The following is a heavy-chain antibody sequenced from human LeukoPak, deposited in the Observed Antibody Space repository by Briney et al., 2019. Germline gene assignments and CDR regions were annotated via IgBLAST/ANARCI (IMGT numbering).Heavy chain of an antibody. J-gene: IGHJ5*02. Sequence: SETLSLTCTVSGGSISGSSYYWGWIRQPPGKGLEWIGSIYYSGSTYYNPSLKSRVTISVDTSKNQFSLELSSVTAADTAVYYCARLQYCSGTSCYWFDPWGQGTLVTVSS. CDR3: ARLQYCSGTSCYWFDP. V-gene: IGHV4-39*07. D-gene: IGHD2-2*01. CDR2: IYYSGST. CDR1: GGSISGSSYY.